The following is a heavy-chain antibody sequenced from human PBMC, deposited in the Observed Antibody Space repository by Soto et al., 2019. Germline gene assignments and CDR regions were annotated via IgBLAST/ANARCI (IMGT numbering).Heavy chain of an antibody. CDR2: INAGNGNT. Sequence: ASVKVSCKASGYTFTNYATHWVRQAPGQRLEWMGWINAGNGNTKYSQKFQGGVTITRDTSASTAYMELSSLRSEDTAVYYCARVSGYYLPDYWGQGNMVTVSS. CDR3: ARVSGYYLPDY. D-gene: IGHD5-12*01. V-gene: IGHV1-3*01. CDR1: GYTFTNYA. J-gene: IGHJ4*02.